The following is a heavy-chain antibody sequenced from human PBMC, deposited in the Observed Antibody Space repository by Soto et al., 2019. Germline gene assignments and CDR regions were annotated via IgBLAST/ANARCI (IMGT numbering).Heavy chain of an antibody. V-gene: IGHV1-18*01. CDR3: AREGCSSTSCSGAFDI. J-gene: IGHJ3*02. CDR1: GYTFTSYG. D-gene: IGHD2-2*01. CDR2: ISAYNGNT. Sequence: QVQLVQSGAEVKKPGASVKVSCKASGYTFTSYGISWVRQAPGQGLEWMGWISAYNGNTNYAQKLQGRGTMTTDTYTSTAYMELRSLRSYDTAVYYCAREGCSSTSCSGAFDIWGQGTMVTVSS.